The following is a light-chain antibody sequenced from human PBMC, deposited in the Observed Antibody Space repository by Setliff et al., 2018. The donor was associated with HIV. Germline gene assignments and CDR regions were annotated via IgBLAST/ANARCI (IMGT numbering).Light chain of an antibody. CDR3: SSYAGSNTYG. Sequence: QSALTQPPSASGSPGQSVTISCTGTSSDVGSYNYVSWYQQHPGKVPKLMIYEVTKRPSGVPDRFSGSKSGNTASLTVSGLQAEDEADYYCSSYAGSNTYGFGTGTKV. CDR2: EVT. J-gene: IGLJ1*01. CDR1: SSDVGSYNY. V-gene: IGLV2-8*01.